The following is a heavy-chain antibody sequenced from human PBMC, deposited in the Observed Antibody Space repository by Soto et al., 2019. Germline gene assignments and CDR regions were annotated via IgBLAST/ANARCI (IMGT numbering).Heavy chain of an antibody. CDR3: AGAYCTNGVCYGGDDYYMDV. D-gene: IGHD2-8*01. J-gene: IGHJ6*03. CDR2: IIPILGIA. Sequence: QVQLVQSGAEVKKPGSSVKVSCKASGGTFSSYTISWVRQAPGQGLEWMGRIIPILGIANYAQKFQGRVTITSDKSTSTSDMELSSLRAEDTAVYYCAGAYCTNGVCYGGDDYYMDVWGKGTTVTVSS. V-gene: IGHV1-69*02. CDR1: GGTFSSYT.